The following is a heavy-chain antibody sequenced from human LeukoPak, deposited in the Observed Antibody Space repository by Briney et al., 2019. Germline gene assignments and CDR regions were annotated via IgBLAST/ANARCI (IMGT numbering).Heavy chain of an antibody. Sequence: SEILSPTCAVHGGSLRADYWTWIPQPPGKGLGWFAQTNERGSTNYNPSLKSRVTISVDASKYQLSLKLSSVTAADTAVYYCARDLAAVHVFPPKRDAFDIWGQGTMVTVSS. V-gene: IGHV4-34*01. CDR1: GGSLRADY. J-gene: IGHJ3*02. CDR2: TNERGST. D-gene: IGHD6-25*01. CDR3: ARDLAAVHVFPPKRDAFDI.